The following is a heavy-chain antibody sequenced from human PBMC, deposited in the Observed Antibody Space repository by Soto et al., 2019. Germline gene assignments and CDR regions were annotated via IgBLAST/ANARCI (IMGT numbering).Heavy chain of an antibody. J-gene: IGHJ4*02. Sequence: GGSLRFSCAASGFTFKAYSMNWFRQAPGKGLEWVSSITDRSAYIFYAHSVRGRFTVSRDDAKNSLYLQMNSLRAEDTAVYYCARDLRYWGQGTVVTVSS. V-gene: IGHV3-21*06. CDR1: GFTFKAYS. CDR2: ITDRSAYI. CDR3: ARDLRY.